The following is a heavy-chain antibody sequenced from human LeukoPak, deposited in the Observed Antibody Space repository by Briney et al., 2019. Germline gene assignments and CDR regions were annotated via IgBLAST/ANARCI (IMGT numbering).Heavy chain of an antibody. J-gene: IGHJ4*02. D-gene: IGHD1-7*01. CDR3: ARNFVGTSTSDFDS. V-gene: IGHV3-74*01. Sequence: PGGSLRLSCAASGFTFSGYWMHWVRQAPGKGLVWVSRVRGDGGETNYEDSVKGRFTISRDNARNTLYLQMNSLRAEDTAIYYCARNFVGTSTSDFDSWGQGTLVTVSS. CDR1: GFTFSGYW. CDR2: VRGDGGET.